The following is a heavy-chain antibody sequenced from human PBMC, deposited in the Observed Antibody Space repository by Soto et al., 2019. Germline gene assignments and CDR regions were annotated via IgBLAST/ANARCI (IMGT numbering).Heavy chain of an antibody. CDR2: ISSSSSYI. Sequence: PGGSLRLSCAASGFTFSSYSMNWVRQAPGKGLEWVSSISSSSSYIYYADSVKGRFTISRDNAKNSLYLQMNSLRAEDTAVYYCARDCNGGGCMDVWGQGTTVTVSS. V-gene: IGHV3-21*01. CDR1: GFTFSSYS. CDR3: ARDCNGGGCMDV. D-gene: IGHD3-16*01. J-gene: IGHJ6*02.